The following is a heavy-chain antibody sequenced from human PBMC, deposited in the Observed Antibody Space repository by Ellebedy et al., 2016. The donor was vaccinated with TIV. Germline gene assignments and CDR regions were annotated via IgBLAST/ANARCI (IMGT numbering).Heavy chain of an antibody. J-gene: IGHJ4*02. Sequence: PGGSLRLSCKGSGYIFPTYWIGWVRQMPGKGLEWMGIIYPADSDTRYSPSFQGQVTISADKSVTTAYLQWSNLKASDTATYYCARLGPYLSVEYWGQGTLVTVSA. CDR3: ARLGPYLSVEY. CDR2: IYPADSDT. D-gene: IGHD2-21*01. V-gene: IGHV5-51*01. CDR1: GYIFPTYW.